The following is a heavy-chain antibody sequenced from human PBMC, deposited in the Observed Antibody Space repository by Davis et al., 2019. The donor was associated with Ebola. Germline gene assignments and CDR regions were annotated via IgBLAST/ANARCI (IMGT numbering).Heavy chain of an antibody. CDR3: ARRPYRYGRNGMDY. Sequence: MPSETLSLTCTVSGGSISSYYWSWIRQPPGKGLEWIGYIYYSGSTNYNPSLKSRVTISVDTSKNQFSLKLSSVTAADTAVYYCARRPYRYGRNGMDYWGQGTLVTVSS. CDR2: IYYSGST. D-gene: IGHD4-17*01. J-gene: IGHJ4*02. V-gene: IGHV4-59*01. CDR1: GGSISSYY.